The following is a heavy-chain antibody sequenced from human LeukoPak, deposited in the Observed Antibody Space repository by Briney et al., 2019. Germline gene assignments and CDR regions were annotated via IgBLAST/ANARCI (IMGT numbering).Heavy chain of an antibody. V-gene: IGHV4-39*07. Sequence: PSETLSLTCTVSGGSISSSSYYWGWIRQPPGKGLEWIGSIYYSGSTNYNPSLKSRVTISVDTSKNQFSLKLSSVTAADTAVYYCARRKYYYDSSGLFVWGKGTTVTVSS. CDR2: IYYSGST. J-gene: IGHJ6*04. D-gene: IGHD3-22*01. CDR3: ARRKYYYDSSGLFV. CDR1: GGSISSSSYY.